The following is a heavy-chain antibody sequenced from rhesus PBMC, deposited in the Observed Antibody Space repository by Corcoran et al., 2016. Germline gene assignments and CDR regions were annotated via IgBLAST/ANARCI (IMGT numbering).Heavy chain of an antibody. V-gene: IGHV1-180*01. CDR3: TGEAVAGLSFDY. D-gene: IGHD6-37*01. J-gene: IGHJ4*01. CDR1: GYTLTNYY. Sequence: QVQLVQSGAEIRQPGASVRLSCKTSGYTLTNYYMHWVRQVPGQGLEWKGPITPYSGNKGYAQNFQGRVTITTDTATSKGYLELSSLKSEDTAVYYCTGEAVAGLSFDYWGQGVLVTGSS. CDR2: ITPYSGNK.